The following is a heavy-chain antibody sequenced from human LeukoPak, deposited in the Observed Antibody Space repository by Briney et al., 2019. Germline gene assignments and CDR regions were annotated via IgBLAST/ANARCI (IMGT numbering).Heavy chain of an antibody. D-gene: IGHD5-18*01. CDR3: ARGKIQLWRRPDAFDI. CDR1: GGSFSGYY. Sequence: SETLSLACAVYGGSFSGYYWSWIRQPPGKGLEWIGEINHSGSTNYNPSLKSRVTISVDTSKNQFSLKLSSVTAADTAVYYCARGKIQLWRRPDAFDIWGQGTMVTVSS. V-gene: IGHV4-34*01. CDR2: INHSGST. J-gene: IGHJ3*02.